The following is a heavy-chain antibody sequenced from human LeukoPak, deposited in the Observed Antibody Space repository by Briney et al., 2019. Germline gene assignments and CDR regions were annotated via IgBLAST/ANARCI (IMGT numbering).Heavy chain of an antibody. Sequence: GSSVKVSCKASGGTFSSYAISWVRQAPGQGLEWMGGIIPIFGTANYAQKFQGRVTITADKSTSTAYMELSSLRSEDTAVYYCARDHTAMVTGYFDYWGQGTPVTVSS. CDR1: GGTFSSYA. V-gene: IGHV1-69*06. J-gene: IGHJ4*02. CDR3: ARDHTAMVTGYFDY. CDR2: IIPIFGTA. D-gene: IGHD5-18*01.